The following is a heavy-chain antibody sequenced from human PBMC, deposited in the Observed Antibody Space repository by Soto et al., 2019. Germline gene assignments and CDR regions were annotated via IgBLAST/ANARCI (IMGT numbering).Heavy chain of an antibody. CDR3: ARAHDSSGYYPKDLGY. CDR1: GYTFTGYY. Sequence: QVQLVQSGAEVKKPGASVKVSCKASGYTFTGYYMHWVRQAPGQGLEWMGWINPNSGGTNYEQKFQGRVTMTRDTSISTAYMELGRLRSDDTAVYYCARAHDSSGYYPKDLGYWGQGTLVTVSS. D-gene: IGHD3-22*01. J-gene: IGHJ4*02. CDR2: INPNSGGT. V-gene: IGHV1-2*02.